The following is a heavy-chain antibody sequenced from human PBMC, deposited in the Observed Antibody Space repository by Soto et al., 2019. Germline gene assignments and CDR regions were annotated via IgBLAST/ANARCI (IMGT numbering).Heavy chain of an antibody. V-gene: IGHV3-30-3*01. J-gene: IGHJ6*02. CDR2: ISYDGSNK. Sequence: GGSLRLSCAASGFTFSSYAMHWVRQAPGKGLEWVAVISYDGSNKYYADSVKGRFTISRDNSKNTLYLQMNSLRAEDTAVYYCARAWMYSSSLYYYYGMDVWGQGTTVTVSS. CDR3: ARAWMYSSSLYYYYGMDV. D-gene: IGHD6-13*01. CDR1: GFTFSSYA.